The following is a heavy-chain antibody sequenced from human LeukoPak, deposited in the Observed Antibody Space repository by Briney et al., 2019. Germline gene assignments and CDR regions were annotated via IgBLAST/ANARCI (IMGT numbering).Heavy chain of an antibody. V-gene: IGHV3-48*04. CDR2: ISGTGNTI. J-gene: IGHJ4*02. CDR3: AKDIGYSSSWFDY. D-gene: IGHD6-13*01. Sequence: GGSLRLSCAASGFTFSSYSMICVRQAPGKGLEWVSYISGTGNTIYYTDSVKGRFTISRDNAKNSLYLQMNSLRAEDTALYYCAKDIGYSSSWFDYWGQGTLVTVSS. CDR1: GFTFSSYS.